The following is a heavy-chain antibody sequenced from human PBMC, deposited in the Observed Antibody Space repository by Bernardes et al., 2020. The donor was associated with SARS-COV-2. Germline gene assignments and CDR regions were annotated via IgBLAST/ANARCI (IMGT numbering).Heavy chain of an antibody. CDR2: INHSGST. CDR1: GGSFSGYY. D-gene: IGHD4-4*01. J-gene: IGHJ6*02. Sequence: SETLSLTCAVYGGSFSGYYWSWIRQPPGKGLEWIGEINHSGSTNYNPSLKSRVTISVDTSKNQFSLKLSSVTAADTAVYYCARGKPVTTFYYYYGMDVWGQGTTVTVSS. CDR3: ARGKPVTTFYYYYGMDV. V-gene: IGHV4-34*01.